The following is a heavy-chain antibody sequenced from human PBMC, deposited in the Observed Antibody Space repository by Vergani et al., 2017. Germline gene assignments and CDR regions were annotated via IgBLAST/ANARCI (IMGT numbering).Heavy chain of an antibody. CDR1: GGSISCGGYY. Sequence: QVQLQESGPGLVKPSQTLSLTCTISGGSISCGGYYWSWIRQHPGKGLEWIGYIYYSGSTYYNQSLKSRVTISVDTSKNQFSLKLSSVTAADTAVYYCARRTRYENFDWSTYFDYWGQGTLVTVSS. CDR2: IYYSGST. J-gene: IGHJ4*02. V-gene: IGHV4-31*03. D-gene: IGHD3-9*01. CDR3: ARRTRYENFDWSTYFDY.